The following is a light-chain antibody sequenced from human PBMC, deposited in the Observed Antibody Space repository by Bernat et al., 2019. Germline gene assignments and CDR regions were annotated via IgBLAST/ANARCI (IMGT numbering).Light chain of an antibody. Sequence: DIQMTQSPSSLSASVGDRVTITCRASQTISVYLNWYQQTPGKAPKLLIHGASTFQSGVPSRFSGSGSGTDFTLTISSLQPEDFATYYCQQTYSTPITFGQGTRLEIK. CDR1: QTISVY. J-gene: IGKJ5*01. CDR2: GAS. CDR3: QQTYSTPIT. V-gene: IGKV1-39*01.